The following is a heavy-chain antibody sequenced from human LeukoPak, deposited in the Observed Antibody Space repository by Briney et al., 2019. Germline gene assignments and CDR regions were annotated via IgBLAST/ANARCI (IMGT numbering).Heavy chain of an antibody. CDR1: GFTFSSYA. J-gene: IGHJ4*02. D-gene: IGHD1-26*01. Sequence: GGSLRLSCAASGFTFSSYAMSWVRQAPGKRLEWVSAITGGGGSTYYTDSMKGRFTISRDNSKNTLYLQMNSLRAEDTAVYYCARDHTSGSYYGWNYFDYWGQGTLVTVSS. CDR3: ARDHTSGSYYGWNYFDY. CDR2: ITGGGGST. V-gene: IGHV3-23*01.